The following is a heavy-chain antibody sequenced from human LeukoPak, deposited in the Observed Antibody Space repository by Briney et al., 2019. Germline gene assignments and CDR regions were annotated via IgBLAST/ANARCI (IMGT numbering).Heavy chain of an antibody. CDR1: GFTFSSYA. CDR2: ISGGGGST. CDR3: AKDRRAPRAYYFDY. V-gene: IGHV3-23*01. J-gene: IGHJ4*02. Sequence: AGGSLRLSCAASGFTFSSYAMSWVRQAPGKGLEWVSTISGGGGSTYYADSVKGRFTVSGDNSKNTLYLQMNSLRAEDTAIYYCAKDRRAPRAYYFDYWGQGTLVTVSS.